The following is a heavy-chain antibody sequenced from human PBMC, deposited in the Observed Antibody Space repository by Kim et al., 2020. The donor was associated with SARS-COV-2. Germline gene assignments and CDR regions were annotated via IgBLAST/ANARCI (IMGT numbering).Heavy chain of an antibody. CDR2: IYYSGST. J-gene: IGHJ4*02. D-gene: IGHD6-19*01. V-gene: IGHV4-59*13. CDR3: ARGPPYSSGWYQLWYFDY. Sequence: SETLSLTCTVSGGSISSYYWSWIRQPPGKGLEWIGYIYYSGSTNYNPSLKSRVTISVDTSKNQFSLKLSSVTAADTAVYYCARGPPYSSGWYQLWYFDYWGQGTLVTVSS. CDR1: GGSISSYY.